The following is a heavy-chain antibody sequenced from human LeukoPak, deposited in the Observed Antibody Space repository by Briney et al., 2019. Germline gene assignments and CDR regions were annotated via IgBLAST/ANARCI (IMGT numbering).Heavy chain of an antibody. D-gene: IGHD3-3*01. CDR3: VKDADFWSGLDC. V-gene: IGHV3-9*01. CDR1: GFMFEDYG. J-gene: IGHJ4*02. CDR2: ISWNSNTR. Sequence: GGSLRPSCVASGFMFEDYGMHWVRQVPGKGLGWVSGISWNSNTRVYAESVKGRFTISRDNAKHSLDLQMISLRAEDTALYYCVKDADFWSGLDCWGQGTLVTVSS.